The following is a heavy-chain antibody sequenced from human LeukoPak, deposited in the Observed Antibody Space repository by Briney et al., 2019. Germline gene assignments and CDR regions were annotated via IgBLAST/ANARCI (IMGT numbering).Heavy chain of an antibody. CDR2: ISGYDGNT. V-gene: IGHV1-18*01. J-gene: IGHJ1*01. CDR3: ARGTRYCSGGSCSAEYFQH. Sequence: GASVKVPCKASGYTFTSYGFSWVRQAPGQGLEWMGWISGYDGNTKFAQNLQGRVTMTTDTSTNTAYMELRSLRSEDTAVYYCARGTRYCSGGSCSAEYFQHWGQGTLVTVSS. D-gene: IGHD2-15*01. CDR1: GYTFTSYG.